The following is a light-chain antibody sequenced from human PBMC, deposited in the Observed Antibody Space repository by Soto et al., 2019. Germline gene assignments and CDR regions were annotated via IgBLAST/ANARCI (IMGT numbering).Light chain of an antibody. V-gene: IGKV3-11*01. J-gene: IGKJ1*01. Sequence: EVVLTQSPDTLSLPPGERATLSCRASQSISSYLAWYQQKPGQAPRLLIYDASSRDTGIPARFSGSGSGTDFTLTISSLEPDDFAVYYCQQLTDWPPQWTFGQGTKVEIK. CDR2: DAS. CDR3: QQLTDWPPQWT. CDR1: QSISSY.